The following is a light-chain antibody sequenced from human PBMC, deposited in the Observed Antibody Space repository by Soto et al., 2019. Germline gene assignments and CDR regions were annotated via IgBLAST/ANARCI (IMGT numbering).Light chain of an antibody. CDR2: DAS. CDR3: QQDGISHPGGI. V-gene: IGKV3-20*01. J-gene: IGKJ2*01. Sequence: EIGLTQSPGPLSLSPGERATLSCRASQSVTSSYLAWYQQKPGQAPRLPIYDASSRATGIPDRFSGSGSGTDFTLTSSRLEPEHFAVYYCQQDGISHPGGIFGKGTKLEIK. CDR1: QSVTSSY.